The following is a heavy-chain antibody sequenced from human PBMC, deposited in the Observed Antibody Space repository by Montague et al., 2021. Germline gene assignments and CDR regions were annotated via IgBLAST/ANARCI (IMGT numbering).Heavy chain of an antibody. J-gene: IGHJ5*01. V-gene: IGHV3-74*01. CDR2: ITSDGSGT. CDR3: VRDRPTAWFDS. Sequence: SLRLSCAASGFSSSSLWMHWVRQAPGKGLVWVSQITSDGSGTNYADSVKGRFTISRDNAKSTLYLQMNSLRDEDTAVYYCVRDRPTAWFDSWGQGTLVTVSS. D-gene: IGHD5-18*01. CDR1: GFSSSSLW.